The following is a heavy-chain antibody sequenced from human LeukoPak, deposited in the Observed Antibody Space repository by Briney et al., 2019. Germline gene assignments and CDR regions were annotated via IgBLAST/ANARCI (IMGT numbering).Heavy chain of an antibody. D-gene: IGHD3-9*01. CDR2: INPNSGST. Sequence: ASVKVSCKASGYTFTGYYMHWVRQAPGQGLEWMGWINPNSGSTNYAQRFQGRVTMTRDTSISTAYMELSRLRSDDTAVYYCARVSVLTGYYNDYWGQGTLVTVSS. CDR3: ARVSVLTGYYNDY. J-gene: IGHJ4*02. CDR1: GYTFTGYY. V-gene: IGHV1-2*02.